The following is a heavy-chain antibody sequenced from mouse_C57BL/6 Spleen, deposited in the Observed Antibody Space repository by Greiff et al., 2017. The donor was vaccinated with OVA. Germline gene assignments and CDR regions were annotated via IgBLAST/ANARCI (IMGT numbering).Heavy chain of an antibody. CDR3: AREAGYGNSDWYFDV. Sequence: QVQLQQSGAELVKPGASVKMSCKASGYTFTSYWITWVKQRPGQGLEWIGDIYPGSGSTNYNEKFKSKATLTVDTSSSTAYMQLSSLTSEDSAVYYCAREAGYGNSDWYFDVWGTGTTVTVSS. V-gene: IGHV1-55*01. J-gene: IGHJ1*03. CDR1: GYTFTSYW. D-gene: IGHD2-1*01. CDR2: IYPGSGST.